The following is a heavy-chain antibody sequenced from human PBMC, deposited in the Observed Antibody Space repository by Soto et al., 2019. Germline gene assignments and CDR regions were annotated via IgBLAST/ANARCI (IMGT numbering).Heavy chain of an antibody. V-gene: IGHV4-4*02. D-gene: IGHD5-18*01. CDR1: GGSISSSNW. J-gene: IGHJ4*02. Sequence: SETLSLTCAVSGGSISSSNWWSWVRQPPGKGLEWIGEINHSGGTNYNPSLKSRVTISVDTSKNQFSLKLSSVTAADTAVYYCARVDPDTAMAPFDYWGQGTLVTVSS. CDR3: ARVDPDTAMAPFDY. CDR2: INHSGGT.